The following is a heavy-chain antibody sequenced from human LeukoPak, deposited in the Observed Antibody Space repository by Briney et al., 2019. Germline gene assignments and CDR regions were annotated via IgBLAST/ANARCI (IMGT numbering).Heavy chain of an antibody. CDR3: AIRGRAARPDKDY. D-gene: IGHD6-6*01. V-gene: IGHV4-34*01. Sequence: PSGTLSLTCAVYGGSFSGYYWSWIRQPPGKGLEWIGEINHSGSTNYNPSLKSRVTISVDTSKNQFSLKLSSVTAADTAVYYCAIRGRAARPDKDYWGQGTLVTVSS. CDR2: INHSGST. CDR1: GGSFSGYY. J-gene: IGHJ4*02.